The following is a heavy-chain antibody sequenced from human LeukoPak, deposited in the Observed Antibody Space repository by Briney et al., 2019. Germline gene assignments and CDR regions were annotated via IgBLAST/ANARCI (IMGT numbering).Heavy chain of an antibody. J-gene: IGHJ4*02. Sequence: GGSLRLSCEATGFTFFNYWMHRVRQAPGKGLMWVSRIDSHGAATDYADSVKGRFTISRDNDKNTVYLQMDSLRTEDTAMYYCARRGELWSGYPFDAWGQGTLVSVSS. CDR1: GFTFFNYW. D-gene: IGHD3-3*01. V-gene: IGHV3-74*01. CDR2: IDSHGAAT. CDR3: ARRGELWSGYPFDA.